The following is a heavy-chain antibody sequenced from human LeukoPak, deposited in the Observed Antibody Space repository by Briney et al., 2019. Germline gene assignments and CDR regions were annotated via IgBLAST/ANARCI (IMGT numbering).Heavy chain of an antibody. Sequence: GGSLRLSCAASGFTVSSTYMSWVRQAPGKGLEWVSVIYSGGSTYYADSVKGRFTISRDNSKNTFYLQMNSLRAEDTAVYYCARGVSYGSGSYVGDPWGQGTLVTVPS. CDR2: IYSGGST. CDR3: ARGVSYGSGSYVGDP. V-gene: IGHV3-53*01. J-gene: IGHJ5*02. D-gene: IGHD3-10*01. CDR1: GFTVSSTY.